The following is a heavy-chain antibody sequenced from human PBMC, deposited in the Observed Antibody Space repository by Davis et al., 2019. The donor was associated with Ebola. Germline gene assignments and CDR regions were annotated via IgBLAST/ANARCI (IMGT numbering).Heavy chain of an antibody. CDR1: GHTFPRYG. D-gene: IGHD6-13*01. CDR3: ARDFFSEGSTWYDVFDI. V-gene: IGHV1-18*01. CDR2: INTDGGNA. J-gene: IGHJ3*02. Sequence: AASVKVSCKASGHTFPRYGISWVRQAPGQGLEWMGWINTDGGNANYAQMLQGRVTMTTDTSTATVYMELRSLRSDDTAVYYCARDFFSEGSTWYDVFDIWGQGTMVTVSS.